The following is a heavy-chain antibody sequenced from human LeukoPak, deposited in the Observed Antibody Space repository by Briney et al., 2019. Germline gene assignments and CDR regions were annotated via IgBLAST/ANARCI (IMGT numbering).Heavy chain of an antibody. V-gene: IGHV3-23*01. CDR1: GFSFGGYA. CDR2: LSGSGSTK. D-gene: IGHD3-3*01. Sequence: GGSLRLSCAASGFSFGGYAMNWVRQAPGKGLEWVAGLSGSGSTKFDADSVRGRFTISRDNSQGTLFLQMNSLRVEDTAVYYCAKDLPFMRSGYYAYNWFDPWGQGTLVTVSS. CDR3: AKDLPFMRSGYYAYNWFDP. J-gene: IGHJ5*02.